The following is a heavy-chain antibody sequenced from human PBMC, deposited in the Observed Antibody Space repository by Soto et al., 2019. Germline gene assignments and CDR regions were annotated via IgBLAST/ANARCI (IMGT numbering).Heavy chain of an antibody. CDR2: IYYSGST. J-gene: IGHJ4*02. Sequence: PSETLSLTCTVSGGSVSSGSYYWSWIRQPPGKGLEWIGYIYYSGSTNYNPSLKSRVTISVDTSKNQFSLKLSSVTAADTAVYYCAREYSSSYYFDYWGQGTPVTVSS. V-gene: IGHV4-61*01. CDR1: GGSVSSGSYY. CDR3: AREYSSSYYFDY. D-gene: IGHD6-6*01.